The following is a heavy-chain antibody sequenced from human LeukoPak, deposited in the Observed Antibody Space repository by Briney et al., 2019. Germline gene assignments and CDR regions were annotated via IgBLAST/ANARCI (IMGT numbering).Heavy chain of an antibody. CDR3: GRVVAGSSWYGNWLDP. CDR1: RFTFSSYA. J-gene: IGHJ5*02. Sequence: GSLRLSCAASRFTFSSYAMSWVRQPPGKGLEWIGEINHSGSTNYNPSLKSRVTISVDTSKNQFSLKLSSVTAADTAVYYCGRVVAGSSWYGNWLDPWGQGTLVTVSS. V-gene: IGHV4-34*01. CDR2: INHSGST. D-gene: IGHD6-13*01.